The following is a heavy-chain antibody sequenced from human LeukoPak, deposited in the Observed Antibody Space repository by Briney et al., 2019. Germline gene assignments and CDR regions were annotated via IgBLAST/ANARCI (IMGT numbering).Heavy chain of an antibody. J-gene: IGHJ4*02. Sequence: PGRSLRLSCAASGFTFSSYGMHWVRQAPGKGLEWVAVISYDGSNKYYADSVKGRFTISRDNSKNTLYLQMNSLRAEDTAVYYCAREGSSSWYVTDWGQGTLVTVSS. CDR1: GFTFSSYG. D-gene: IGHD6-13*01. V-gene: IGHV3-30*03. CDR3: AREGSSSWYVTD. CDR2: ISYDGSNK.